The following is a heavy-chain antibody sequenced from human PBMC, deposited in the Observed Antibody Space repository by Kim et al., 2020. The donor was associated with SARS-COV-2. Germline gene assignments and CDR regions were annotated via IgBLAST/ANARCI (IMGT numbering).Heavy chain of an antibody. V-gene: IGHV1-69*04. Sequence: SVKVSCKASGGTFSSYAISWVRQAPGQGLEWMGRIIPILGIANYAQKFQGRVTITADKSTSTAYMELSSLRSEDTAVYYCASGGVYYDFWSGYYSHYYGMDVWGQGTTVTVSS. CDR3: ASGGVYYDFWSGYYSHYYGMDV. CDR1: GGTFSSYA. CDR2: IIPILGIA. D-gene: IGHD3-3*01. J-gene: IGHJ6*02.